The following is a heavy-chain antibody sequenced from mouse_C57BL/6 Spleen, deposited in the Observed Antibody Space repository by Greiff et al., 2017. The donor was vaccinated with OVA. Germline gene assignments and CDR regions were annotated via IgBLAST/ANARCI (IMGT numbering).Heavy chain of an antibody. J-gene: IGHJ3*01. CDR2: INPNNGGT. D-gene: IGHD1-1*01. CDR3: ARNYGSSYLIAY. Sequence: EVKLQESGPELVKPGASVKMSCKASGYTFTDYNMHWVKQSHGKSLEWIGYINPNNGGTSYNQKFKGKATLTVNKSSSTAYMELRSLTSEDSAVYYCARNYGSSYLIAYWGQGTLVTVSA. CDR1: GYTFTDYN. V-gene: IGHV1-22*01.